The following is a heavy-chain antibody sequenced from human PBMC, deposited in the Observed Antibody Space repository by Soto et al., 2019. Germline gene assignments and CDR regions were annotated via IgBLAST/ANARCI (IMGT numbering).Heavy chain of an antibody. D-gene: IGHD1-7*01. CDR1: GYTFTSYA. V-gene: IGHV1-3*01. J-gene: IGHJ3*02. Sequence: GASVKVSCKASGYTFTSYAMHWVRQAPGQRLEWMGWINAGNGNTKYSQKFQGRATITRDTSASTAYMELSSLRSEDTAVYYCARAVEMSGTTIAAFDIWGQGTMVTVSS. CDR3: ARAVEMSGTTIAAFDI. CDR2: INAGNGNT.